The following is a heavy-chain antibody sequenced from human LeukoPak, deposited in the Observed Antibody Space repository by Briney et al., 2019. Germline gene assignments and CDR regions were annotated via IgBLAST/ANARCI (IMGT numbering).Heavy chain of an antibody. CDR2: IYYNGNT. Sequence: SETLSLTCTVSGDSISSSHYYWGWIRQPPGKGLEWIGNIYYNGNTYYNASLNSRITISLDTSKNHFSLRLNSVTAADTSVYYCARFYSGRCSYFENWGQGTLVTVSS. V-gene: IGHV4-39*02. CDR3: ARFYSGRCSYFEN. CDR1: GDSISSSHYY. J-gene: IGHJ4*02. D-gene: IGHD1-26*01.